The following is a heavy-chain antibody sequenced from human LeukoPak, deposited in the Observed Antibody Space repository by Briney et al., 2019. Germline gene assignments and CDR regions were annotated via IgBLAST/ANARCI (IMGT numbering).Heavy chain of an antibody. J-gene: IGHJ4*02. Sequence: GGSLRLSCTASGFSFSTFWMNWVRQAPGKGLEWVANIKHDGSEKYYVDSVKGRFTISRDNAMQSLYLQMNSLRAEDTAVYYCAGGVSYWGRGTLVTVSS. CDR3: AGGVSY. CDR2: IKHDGSEK. CDR1: GFSFSTFW. V-gene: IGHV3-7*04.